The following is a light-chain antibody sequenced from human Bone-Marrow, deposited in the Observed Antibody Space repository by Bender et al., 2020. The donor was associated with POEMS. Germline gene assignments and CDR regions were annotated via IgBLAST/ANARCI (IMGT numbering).Light chain of an antibody. V-gene: IGLV1-51*01. CDR3: ATWHDSLNGWV. Sequence: QSVLTQPPSVSAAPGQKVIISCSGSSSNIGNNYVSWYQQLPGTAPRLLIYDNDKRRSGIPDRFSGSKSGTSATLGISALQSEDEGDYYCATWHDSLNGWVFGGGTKLAVL. J-gene: IGLJ3*02. CDR2: DND. CDR1: SSNIGNNY.